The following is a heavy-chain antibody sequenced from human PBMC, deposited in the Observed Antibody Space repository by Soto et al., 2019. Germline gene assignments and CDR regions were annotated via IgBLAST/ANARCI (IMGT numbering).Heavy chain of an antibody. CDR1: GFTFSSYA. J-gene: IGHJ3*02. CDR3: AKVASIFGVVTSAFDI. V-gene: IGHV3-23*01. Sequence: PGGSLRLSCAASGFTFSSYAMSWVRQAPGKGLEWVSAISGSGGSTYYADSVKGRFTISRDNSKNTLYLQMNSLRAEDTAVYYCAKVASIFGVVTSAFDIWGQGTMVTVSS. CDR2: ISGSGGST. D-gene: IGHD3-3*02.